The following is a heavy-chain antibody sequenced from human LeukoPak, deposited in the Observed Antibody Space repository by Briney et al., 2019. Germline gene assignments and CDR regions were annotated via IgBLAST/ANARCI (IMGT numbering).Heavy chain of an antibody. CDR2: ITAGGGAT. V-gene: IGHV3-23*01. CDR1: GFPLGNYA. CDR3: AEELPGAFDF. J-gene: IGHJ3*01. D-gene: IGHD1-26*01. Sequence: GGSLRLSCAASGFPLGNYAISWVRQAPGKGLQWVSTITAGGGATYYADSVKGRLAISRDDSKNTLYLQMNSLRAEDTAVYYCAEELPGAFDFWGQGTLVTVSS.